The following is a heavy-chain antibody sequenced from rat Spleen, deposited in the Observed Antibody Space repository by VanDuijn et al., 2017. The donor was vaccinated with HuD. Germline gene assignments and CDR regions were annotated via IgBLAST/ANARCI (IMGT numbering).Heavy chain of an antibody. V-gene: IGHV5-25*01. CDR3: ARRHYGYTDYFDY. J-gene: IGHJ2*01. D-gene: IGHD1-9*01. CDR1: GFTFSDYY. Sequence: EVQLVESDGDLVQPGRSLKLSCAASGFTFSDYYMAWVRQAPTKGLEWVATISTGGGNTYYRDSVKGRFTISRDNAKSTLSLQMDSLRSEDTATYYCARRHYGYTDYFDYWGQGVMVTVSS. CDR2: ISTGGGNT.